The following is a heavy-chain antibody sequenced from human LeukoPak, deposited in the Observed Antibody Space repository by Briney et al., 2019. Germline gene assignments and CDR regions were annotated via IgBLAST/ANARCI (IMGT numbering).Heavy chain of an antibody. CDR3: VRRAAVRGMDF. J-gene: IGHJ6*02. Sequence: PGGSLRLSCTASGFIFDTHTLTWVRQAPGKGLEWVASISGSSDSTNYGDSVKGRFTISRDNFERTVHLEMSNLRADDTAMYYCVRRAAVRGMDFWGLGTTVIVSS. V-gene: IGHV3-23*01. CDR1: GFIFDTHT. D-gene: IGHD1-14*01. CDR2: ISGSSDST.